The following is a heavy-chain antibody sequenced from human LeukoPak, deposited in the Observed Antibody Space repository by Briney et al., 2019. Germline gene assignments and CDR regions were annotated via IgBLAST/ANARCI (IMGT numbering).Heavy chain of an antibody. CDR3: ARDRYCTNGVCGFWFDP. D-gene: IGHD2-8*01. V-gene: IGHV1-2*02. CDR1: GYTFTGYY. Sequence: ASVKVSCKASGYTFTGYYMHWVRQAPGQGLEWMGWINPNSGGTNYAQKFQGRVTMTRDTSISTAYMELSRLRSDDTAVYYCARDRYCTNGVCGFWFDPWGQGTPVTVSS. J-gene: IGHJ5*02. CDR2: INPNSGGT.